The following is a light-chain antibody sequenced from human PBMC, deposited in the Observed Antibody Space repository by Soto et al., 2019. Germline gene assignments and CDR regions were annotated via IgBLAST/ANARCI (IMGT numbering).Light chain of an antibody. CDR3: QQRSGWPLT. V-gene: IGKV3-11*01. Sequence: EIVLTQSPATLSLSPGERVTLSCRASQNVGYYLAWYQQRPGQVPRLLIYDASNRAPGIPARFSGSGSGTDFTLTISSLEPEDFAVYFCQQRSGWPLTFGGGTKVDIK. CDR1: QNVGYY. J-gene: IGKJ4*01. CDR2: DAS.